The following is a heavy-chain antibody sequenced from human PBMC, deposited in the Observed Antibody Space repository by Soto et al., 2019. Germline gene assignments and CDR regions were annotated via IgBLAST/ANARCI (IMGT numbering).Heavy chain of an antibody. CDR2: ISYDGSNK. Sequence: GGSLRLSCAASGFTFSSYGMHWVRQAPGKGLEWVAVISYDGSNKYYADSVKGRFTISRDNSKNTLYLQMNSLRAEDTAVYYCAKGAWFGELLNEYFQHWGQGTLVTVSS. D-gene: IGHD3-10*01. CDR3: AKGAWFGELLNEYFQH. J-gene: IGHJ1*01. CDR1: GFTFSSYG. V-gene: IGHV3-30*18.